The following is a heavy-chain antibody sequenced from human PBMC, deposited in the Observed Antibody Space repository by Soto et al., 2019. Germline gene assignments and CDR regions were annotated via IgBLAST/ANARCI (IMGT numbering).Heavy chain of an antibody. Sequence: SLRLSCSASGFTFSNYAMTWVRQAPGEGLEWVAVITNDGGDTLHADSVKGRFTIFRDNSKDTLYLQMISLRAEDTAMYYCAKSSGKSYPESRVFDFWGQGTRVTVSS. CDR1: GFTFSNYA. J-gene: IGHJ4*02. CDR3: AKSSGKSYPESRVFDF. V-gene: IGHV3-23*01. CDR2: ITNDGGDT. D-gene: IGHD1-26*01.